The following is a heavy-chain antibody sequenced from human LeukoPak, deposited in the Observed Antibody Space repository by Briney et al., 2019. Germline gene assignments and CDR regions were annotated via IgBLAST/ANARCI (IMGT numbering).Heavy chain of an antibody. CDR3: ARVSSGWYEFYYYYYMDV. Sequence: SETLSLTCTVSGYSISSGYYWGWIRQPPGKGLEWIGSIYHSGSTYYNPSLKSRVTIPVDTSKNQFSLKLSSVTAADTAVYCCARVSSGWYEFYYYYYMDVWGKGTTVTVSS. J-gene: IGHJ6*03. CDR1: GYSISSGYY. V-gene: IGHV4-38-2*02. D-gene: IGHD6-19*01. CDR2: IYHSGST.